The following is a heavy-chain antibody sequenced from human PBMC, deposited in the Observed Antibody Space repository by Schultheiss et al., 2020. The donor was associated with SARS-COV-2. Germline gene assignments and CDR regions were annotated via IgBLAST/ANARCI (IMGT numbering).Heavy chain of an antibody. D-gene: IGHD1-26*01. CDR3: ARDVGGATTLDY. CDR2: ISYDGSNK. Sequence: GGSLRLSCAASGFTFSSYSMNWVRQAPGKGLEWVAVISYDGSNKYYADSVKGRFTISRDNAKNSLYLQMNSLRAEDTAIYYCARDVGGATTLDYWGQGTLVTVSS. J-gene: IGHJ4*02. CDR1: GFTFSSYS. V-gene: IGHV3-30*12.